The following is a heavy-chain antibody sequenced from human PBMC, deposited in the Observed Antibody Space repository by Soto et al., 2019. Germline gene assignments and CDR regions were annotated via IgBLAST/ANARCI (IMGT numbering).Heavy chain of an antibody. CDR1: GGSFSGYY. Sequence: QVQLQQWGAGLLKPSETLSLTCAVYGGSFSGYYWSWIRQPPGKGLEWIGEINHSGSTNYNPSLKSRVTISVDTSKTQFSLRLSSVTAADTAVYYCARSTRGEFDYWGQGTLVTVSA. D-gene: IGHD5-12*01. CDR2: INHSGST. CDR3: ARSTRGEFDY. V-gene: IGHV4-34*01. J-gene: IGHJ4*02.